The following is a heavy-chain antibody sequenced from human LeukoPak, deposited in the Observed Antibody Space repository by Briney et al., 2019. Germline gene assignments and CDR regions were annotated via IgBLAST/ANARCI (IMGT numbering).Heavy chain of an antibody. CDR3: ARLKRRIAVAANTYYYYYMDV. Sequence: SETLSLTCTVSDNSISNGYYWGWIRQPPGKGLEWIGGIYYSGSTYYNPSLKTRVTISKDTSKNQFSLRLNSVTAADTAVYYCARLKRRIAVAANTYYYYYMDVWGKGTTVTVS. D-gene: IGHD6-19*01. CDR2: IYYSGST. J-gene: IGHJ6*03. CDR1: DNSISNGYY. V-gene: IGHV4-38-2*02.